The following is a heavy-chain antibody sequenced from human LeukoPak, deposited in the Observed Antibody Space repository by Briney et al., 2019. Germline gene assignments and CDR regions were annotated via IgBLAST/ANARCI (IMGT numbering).Heavy chain of an antibody. Sequence: PGGSLRLSCEASGFTFSGNAMNWVRQAPGKGLEWLSYISDSGRTIYYADSVKGRFTISRDNDKNSLFLQMNSLRAEDMAVYYCVGWQSTSPTAQPYWGQGTLVTVSS. CDR2: ISDSGRTI. CDR1: GFTFSGNA. D-gene: IGHD2-21*02. J-gene: IGHJ4*02. V-gene: IGHV3-48*03. CDR3: VGWQSTSPTAQPY.